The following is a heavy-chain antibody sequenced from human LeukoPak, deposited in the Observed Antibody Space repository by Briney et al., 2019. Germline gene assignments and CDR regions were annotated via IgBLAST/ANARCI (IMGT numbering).Heavy chain of an antibody. CDR3: ARGGTYYYDSSGLQH. J-gene: IGHJ1*01. V-gene: IGHV5-51*01. Sequence: GESLKISCKGSGYSFTSYWSGWVRQMPGKGLEWMGIIYPGDSDTRYSPSFQGQVTISADKSISTAYLQWSSLKASDTAMYYCARGGTYYYDSSGLQHWGQGTLVTVSS. CDR2: IYPGDSDT. CDR1: GYSFTSYW. D-gene: IGHD3-22*01.